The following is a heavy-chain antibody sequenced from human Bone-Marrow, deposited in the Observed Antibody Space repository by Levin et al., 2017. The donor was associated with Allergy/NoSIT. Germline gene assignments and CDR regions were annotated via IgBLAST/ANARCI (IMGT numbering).Heavy chain of an antibody. CDR1: GGSISSSSYY. CDR2: IYYSGST. V-gene: IGHV4-39*01. Sequence: SQTLSLTCTVSGGSISSSSYYWGWIRQPPGKGLEWIGSIYYSGSTYYNPSLKSRVTISVDTSKNQFSLKLSSVTAADTAVYYCAGGPYCSSTSCLPRAFDIWGQGTMVTVSS. D-gene: IGHD2-2*01. CDR3: AGGPYCSSTSCLPRAFDI. J-gene: IGHJ3*02.